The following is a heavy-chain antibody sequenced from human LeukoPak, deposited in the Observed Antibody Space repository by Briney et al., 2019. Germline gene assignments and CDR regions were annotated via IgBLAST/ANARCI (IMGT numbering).Heavy chain of an antibody. J-gene: IGHJ4*02. Sequence: GGSLRLSCAASGFTFSSYAMSWVRQAPGKGLEWVSAISGSGGSTYYADSVKGRFTISRDNAKNSLYLQMNSLRAEDTALYYCAKGKGSMVRGVIMEWGQGTLVTVSS. D-gene: IGHD3-10*01. CDR3: AKGKGSMVRGVIME. CDR1: GFTFSSYA. V-gene: IGHV3-23*01. CDR2: ISGSGGST.